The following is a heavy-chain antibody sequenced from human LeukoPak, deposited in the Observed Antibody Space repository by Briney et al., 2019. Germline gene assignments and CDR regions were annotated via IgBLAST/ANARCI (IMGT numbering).Heavy chain of an antibody. CDR1: GFTFSSYG. V-gene: IGHV3-30*02. CDR3: AKGSGVVVVPSAGFDP. J-gene: IGHJ5*02. CDR2: IRYDGSNK. D-gene: IGHD2-2*01. Sequence: GGSLRLSCAASGFTFSSYGMHWVRQAPGKGLEWVAFIRYDGSNKYYADSVKGRFTISRDNSKNTLYLQMNSLRAEDTAVYYCAKGSGVVVVPSAGFDPWGQGTLVTVSS.